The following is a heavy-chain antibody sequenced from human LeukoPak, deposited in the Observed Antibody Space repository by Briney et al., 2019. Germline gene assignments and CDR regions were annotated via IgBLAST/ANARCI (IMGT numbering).Heavy chain of an antibody. CDR2: IYSDGSWT. Sequence: GGSLRLSCAASGNYWMHWVRQAPGKGLVWVSHIYSDGSWTSYADSVKGRFTISKDNAKNTVYLQMNNLRAEDTAVYYCVSFYETYWGRGTLATVSS. V-gene: IGHV3-74*01. J-gene: IGHJ4*02. CDR1: GNYW. D-gene: IGHD2-2*01. CDR3: VSFYETY.